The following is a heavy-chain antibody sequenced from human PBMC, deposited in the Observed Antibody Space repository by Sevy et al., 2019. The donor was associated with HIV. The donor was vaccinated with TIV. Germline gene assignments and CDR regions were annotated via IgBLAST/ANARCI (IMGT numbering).Heavy chain of an antibody. J-gene: IGHJ5*02. D-gene: IGHD6-13*01. Sequence: GGSLRLSCAASGFTFSSYAMSWVRQAPGKGLEWVSAISGSGGSTYYAHSVKGRFTISRDNSKNTLYLQMNSLRAEDTAVYYCAKPYLFGGSSWYPNWFDPWGQGTLVTVSS. CDR2: ISGSGGST. CDR1: GFTFSSYA. V-gene: IGHV3-23*01. CDR3: AKPYLFGGSSWYPNWFDP.